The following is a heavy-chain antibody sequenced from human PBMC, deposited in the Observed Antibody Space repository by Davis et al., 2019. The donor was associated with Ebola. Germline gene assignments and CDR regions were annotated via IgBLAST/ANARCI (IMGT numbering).Heavy chain of an antibody. CDR1: GYTFTSYG. CDR2: ISAYNGIT. CDR3: VVGQQLLPDFDY. V-gene: IGHV1-18*04. D-gene: IGHD6-13*01. Sequence: ASVKVSCKASGYTFTSYGISWVRQAPGQGLEWMGWISAYNGITNYAQKLQGRVTMTTDTSTSTAYMELRSLRSDDTAVYYCVVGQQLLPDFDYWGQGTLVTVSS. J-gene: IGHJ4*02.